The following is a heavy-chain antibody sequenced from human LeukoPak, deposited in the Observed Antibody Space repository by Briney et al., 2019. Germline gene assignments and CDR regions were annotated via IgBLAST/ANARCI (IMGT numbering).Heavy chain of an antibody. CDR2: IYYVGGA. D-gene: IGHD4-23*01. CDR3: ARGDGGKPMGF. CDR1: GGSLSSDSYY. V-gene: IGHV4-39*07. Sequence: SETLSLTCTVFGGSLSSDSYYWGWMRQPPGKGPEWVGTIYYVGGAFYNPSLRSRLTISMDTSRNQFSLRLSSMTAADTAVYYCARGDGGKPMGFWGQGTLVAVSS. J-gene: IGHJ4*02.